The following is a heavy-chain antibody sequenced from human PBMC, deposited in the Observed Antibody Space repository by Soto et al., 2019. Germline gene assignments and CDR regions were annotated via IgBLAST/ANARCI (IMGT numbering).Heavy chain of an antibody. Sequence: SETLSLTCAVYGGSFSGYYWSWIRQPPGKGLEWIGEINHSGSTNYNPSLKSRVTISVDTSKNQFSLKQSSVTAADTAVYYCARLRYFDWLQYYYYYGMDVWGQGTTVT. CDR2: INHSGST. CDR3: ARLRYFDWLQYYYYYGMDV. J-gene: IGHJ6*02. CDR1: GGSFSGYY. D-gene: IGHD3-9*01. V-gene: IGHV4-34*01.